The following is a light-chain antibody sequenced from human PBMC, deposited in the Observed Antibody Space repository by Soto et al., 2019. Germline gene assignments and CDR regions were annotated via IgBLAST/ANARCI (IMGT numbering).Light chain of an antibody. Sequence: DIQLISSASTPSASEGDRVTITCRASQSISSWLAWYQQKPGKAPKLLIYDASSLESGVPSRFSGSGSGTEFTLTISSLQPDDFATYYCQQYNSYSVTFGQGTRWIS. CDR2: DAS. CDR1: QSISSW. J-gene: IGKJ1*01. V-gene: IGKV1-5*01. CDR3: QQYNSYSVT.